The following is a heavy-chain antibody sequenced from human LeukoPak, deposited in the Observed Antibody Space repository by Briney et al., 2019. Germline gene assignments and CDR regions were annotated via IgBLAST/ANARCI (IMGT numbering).Heavy chain of an antibody. CDR1: GYTFTDYY. V-gene: IGHV1-2*02. CDR3: ARLTRQGSAFDI. Sequence: ASVKISCKASGYTFTDYYMNWVRQAPRHELGGMGWINTNSGGTNYAQKFQGRVTMTRDTSISTAYMELSRRRSDDTAVYYCARLTRQGSAFDIWGQGTMVTVSS. D-gene: IGHD1-26*01. CDR2: INTNSGGT. J-gene: IGHJ3*02.